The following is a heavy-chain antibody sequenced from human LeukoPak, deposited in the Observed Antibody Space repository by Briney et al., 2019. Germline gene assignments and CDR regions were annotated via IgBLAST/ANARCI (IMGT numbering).Heavy chain of an antibody. V-gene: IGHV3-23*01. CDR2: ISGSGGST. CDR3: ARDKWFGDRYYFDY. CDR1: RFTFSSYA. J-gene: IGHJ4*02. D-gene: IGHD3-10*01. Sequence: PGGSLRLSCAASRFTFSSYAMSWVRQAPGKGLEWVSSISGSGGSTYYADPVKGRYTISRDNSKNTLYLQMNSLRAEDTAVYYCARDKWFGDRYYFDYWGQGTLVTVSS.